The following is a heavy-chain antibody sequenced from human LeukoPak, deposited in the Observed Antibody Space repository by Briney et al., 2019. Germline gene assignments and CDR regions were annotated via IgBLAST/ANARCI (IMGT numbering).Heavy chain of an antibody. CDR1: GFTFSSYS. D-gene: IGHD3-22*01. Sequence: PGGSLRLSCAASGFTFSSYSMNWVRQAPGKGLEWVSSISSSSSYIYYADSVKGRFTISRDNAKNSLYLQMNSLRAEDTAVYYFARVTAYYYDSSGYFDQWGQGTLVTVSS. J-gene: IGHJ4*02. V-gene: IGHV3-21*01. CDR3: ARVTAYYYDSSGYFDQ. CDR2: ISSSSSYI.